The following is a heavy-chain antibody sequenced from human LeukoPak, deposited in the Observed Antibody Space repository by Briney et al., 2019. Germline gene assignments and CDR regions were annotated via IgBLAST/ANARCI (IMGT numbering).Heavy chain of an antibody. CDR2: IIPILGIA. V-gene: IGHV1-69*04. CDR3: ARDKVLLWFGEQTNYYYYGMGV. J-gene: IGHJ6*02. D-gene: IGHD3-10*01. Sequence: SVKVSCKASGGTFSSYAISWVRQAPGQGLEWMGRIIPILGIANYAQKFQGRVTITADKSTSTAYMELSSLRSEDTAVYYCARDKVLLWFGEQTNYYYYGMGVWGQGTTVTVSS. CDR1: GGTFSSYA.